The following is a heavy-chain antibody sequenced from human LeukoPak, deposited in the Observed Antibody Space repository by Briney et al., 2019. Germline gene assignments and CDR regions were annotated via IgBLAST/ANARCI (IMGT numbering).Heavy chain of an antibody. V-gene: IGHV3-7*01. CDR2: IKQDGSEK. J-gene: IGHJ6*03. CDR1: GFTVRSTY. CDR3: AREYSGSQIFYYYYYYMDV. D-gene: IGHD1-26*01. Sequence: GGSLRLSCAASGFTVRSTYMTWFRQAPGKGLEWVANIKQDGSEKYYVDSVKGRFTISRDNAKNSLYLQMNSLRAEDTAVYYCAREYSGSQIFYYYYYYMDVWGKGTTVTVSS.